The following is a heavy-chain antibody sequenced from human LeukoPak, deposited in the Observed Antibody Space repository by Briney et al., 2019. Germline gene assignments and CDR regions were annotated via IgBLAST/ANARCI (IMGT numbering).Heavy chain of an antibody. V-gene: IGHV3-33*01. CDR3: ARDVYYDSSGYNYFDY. J-gene: IGHJ4*02. D-gene: IGHD3-22*01. Sequence: PGRSLRLSCAASGFTFSSYGMHWVRQAPGKGLEWVAVIWYDGSNKYYADSVKGRFTISRDNSKNTLYLQMNSLRAEDTAVYYCARDVYYDSSGYNYFDYWGQGTLVTVSS. CDR2: IWYDGSNK. CDR1: GFTFSSYG.